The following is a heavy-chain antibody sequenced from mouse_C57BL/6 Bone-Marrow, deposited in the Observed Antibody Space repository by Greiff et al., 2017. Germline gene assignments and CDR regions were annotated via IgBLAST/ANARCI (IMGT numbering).Heavy chain of an antibody. V-gene: IGHV1-55*01. D-gene: IGHD1-1*01. CDR3: AREGYGSSYWYFDV. CDR1: GYTFTSYW. Sequence: QVQLQQPGAELVKPGASVKMSCKASGYTFTSYWITWVKQRPGQGLEWIGDIYPGSGSTNYNEKFKSKATLTVDTSSSTAYMQLSSLTSEDSAVYYCAREGYGSSYWYFDVWGKGTTVTVSS. J-gene: IGHJ1*03. CDR2: IYPGSGST.